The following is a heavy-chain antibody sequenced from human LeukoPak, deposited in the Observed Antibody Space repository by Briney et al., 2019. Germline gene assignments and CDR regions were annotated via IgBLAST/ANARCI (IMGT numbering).Heavy chain of an antibody. V-gene: IGHV4-31*03. J-gene: IGHJ5*02. CDR1: GGSISSGGYY. CDR2: IYYSGST. CDR3: ARAVVAEMTRWFDP. D-gene: IGHD2-15*01. Sequence: SQTLSLTCTVSGGSISSGGYYWSWIRQHPGKGLEWIGYIYYSGSTYYNPSLKSRVTISADTSKNQFALKLSSVTAADTAVYYCARAVVAEMTRWFDPWGQGTLVTVSS.